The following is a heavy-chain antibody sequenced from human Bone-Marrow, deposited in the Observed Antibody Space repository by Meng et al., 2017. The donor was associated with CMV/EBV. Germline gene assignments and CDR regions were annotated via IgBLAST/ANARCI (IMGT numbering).Heavy chain of an antibody. CDR2: IKQGGGEK. CDR3: ATYLGHCESGACQPQYYGMDV. Sequence: GGSLRLSCAASGFTFSGYWMNWVRQAPGRGLEWVANIKQGGGEKNDVDSAKGRFTISRDNAKNSLYLQMDSLRADDTAVYYCATYLGHCESGACQPQYYGMDVWGQGTTVTVSS. D-gene: IGHD2-15*01. V-gene: IGHV3-7*01. CDR1: GFTFSGYW. J-gene: IGHJ6*02.